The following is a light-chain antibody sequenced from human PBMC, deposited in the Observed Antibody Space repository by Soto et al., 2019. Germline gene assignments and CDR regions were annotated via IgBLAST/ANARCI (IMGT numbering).Light chain of an antibody. CDR2: AAS. J-gene: IGKJ1*01. CDR1: QSVSSN. Sequence: EIVMTQSPDTVSVSPGERVSLSCRASQSVSSNLAWYQQKPGQAPRLVISAASTRATGIPARFSGSGSGAEFTLTISSLQSEDFAVYYCQQYNDWPRTFGQGTKVDIK. CDR3: QQYNDWPRT. V-gene: IGKV3-15*01.